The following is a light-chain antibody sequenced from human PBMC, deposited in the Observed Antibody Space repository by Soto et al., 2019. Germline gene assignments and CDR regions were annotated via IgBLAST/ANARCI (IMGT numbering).Light chain of an antibody. CDR3: SSYAGGNNWV. CDR1: SSDVGGYKF. V-gene: IGLV2-8*01. J-gene: IGLJ3*02. Sequence: QSALTQPPSASGSPGQSVTISCTGTSSDVGGYKFVSWYQQHPGKAPKLMIYEVSKRPSGVPDRFSGSKSGNTASLTVSGLQAEDEADYYCSSYAGGNNWVFGGGTKVTVL. CDR2: EVS.